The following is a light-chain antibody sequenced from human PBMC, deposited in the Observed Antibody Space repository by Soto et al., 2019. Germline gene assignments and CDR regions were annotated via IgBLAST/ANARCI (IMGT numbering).Light chain of an antibody. V-gene: IGKV1-6*01. J-gene: IGKJ4*01. CDR3: LQDYNYPRV. CDR1: QGIRKD. CDR2: GAP. Sequence: AIQMTQSPSSLSSSVGDRVTITCRASQGIRKDLGAYQQRPGKAPRLLIYGAPTLQPAVPSRFSGRGSGTDFPLTISSLQPEDFATYFCLQDYNYPRVFGGGTKVDTK.